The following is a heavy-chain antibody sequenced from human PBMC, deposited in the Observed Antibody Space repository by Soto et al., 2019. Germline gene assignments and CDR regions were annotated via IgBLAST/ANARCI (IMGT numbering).Heavy chain of an antibody. V-gene: IGHV2-70*01. CDR1: GFSLASSGMC. Sequence: SGPTLVNPTQTLTLTCTFSGFSLASSGMCVSWIRQPPGEAVEWLAFICWDDDKYYSTSLKTRLTISKDTSKNQVVLTMTNVDPVDTATYYCARTRGWYPEHYFDFWGQGTLVTVSS. J-gene: IGHJ4*02. CDR3: ARTRGWYPEHYFDF. CDR2: ICWDDDK. D-gene: IGHD6-19*01.